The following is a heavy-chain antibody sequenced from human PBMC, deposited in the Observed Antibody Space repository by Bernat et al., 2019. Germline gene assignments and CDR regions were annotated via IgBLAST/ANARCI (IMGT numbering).Heavy chain of an antibody. J-gene: IGHJ4*02. CDR3: AKSPGYYGSGENNYFDY. CDR1: GFTFSSYG. Sequence: QVQLVESGGGVVQPGRSLRLSCAASGFTFSSYGMHWVRQAPGKGLEWVVVILYDGSNKYYADSVKGRFTISRDNSKNTLYLQMNSLRAEDTAVYYCAKSPGYYGSGENNYFDYWGQGTLVTVSS. CDR2: ILYDGSNK. D-gene: IGHD3-10*01. V-gene: IGHV3-30*18.